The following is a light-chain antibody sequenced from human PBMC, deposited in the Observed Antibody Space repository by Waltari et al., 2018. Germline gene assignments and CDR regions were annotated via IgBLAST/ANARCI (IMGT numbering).Light chain of an antibody. CDR2: GAS. V-gene: IGKV3-20*01. Sequence: SCRASQSVSRALAWYQQKLGQAPRLLIYGASTRATGIPDRFSGSGSGTDFSLTISRLEPDDFAVYYCQHYLRLPVTFGQGTTVEI. CDR1: QSVSRA. J-gene: IGKJ1*01. CDR3: QHYLRLPVT.